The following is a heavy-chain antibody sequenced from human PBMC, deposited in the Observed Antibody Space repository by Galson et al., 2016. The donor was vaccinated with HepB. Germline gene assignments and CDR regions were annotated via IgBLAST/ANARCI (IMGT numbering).Heavy chain of an antibody. Sequence: SLRLSCAASGFTFNMYTMTWVRQAPGKGLEWVSSISGSGGSTYYADSVKGRFTISRDNSKNTLYLQMNSLRAEDTALYYCAKDSSAYYYVSFYYYAMDVWGQGTTVTVSS. CDR3: AKDSSAYYYVSFYYYAMDV. D-gene: IGHD3-22*01. CDR2: ISGSGGST. CDR1: GFTFNMYT. V-gene: IGHV3-23*01. J-gene: IGHJ6*02.